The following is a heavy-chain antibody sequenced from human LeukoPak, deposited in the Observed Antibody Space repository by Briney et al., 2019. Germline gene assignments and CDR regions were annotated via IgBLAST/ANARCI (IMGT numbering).Heavy chain of an antibody. J-gene: IGHJ6*03. CDR2: MNPNSGNT. Sequence: ASVKVSCQASGGTFSSYAINWVRQATGQGLEWMGWMNPNSGNTGYAQKFQGRVTMTRNTSISTAYMELSSLRSEDTAVYYCARGGYDILTGYYYYYMDVWGKGTTATISS. V-gene: IGHV1-8*02. CDR3: ARGGYDILTGYYYYYMDV. D-gene: IGHD3-9*01. CDR1: GGTFSSYA.